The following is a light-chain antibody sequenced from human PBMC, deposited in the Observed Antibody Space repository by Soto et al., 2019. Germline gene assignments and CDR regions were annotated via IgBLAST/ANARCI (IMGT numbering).Light chain of an antibody. CDR1: QDISNY. J-gene: IGKJ4*01. CDR2: DAS. CDR3: QQYDNFPL. Sequence: DIQMTQSPSSLSASVGDRVTITCQASQDISNYLNWYQQKVGKAPKLLIYDASNLQTGVPSRFSGRGSGTNFTFTISSLQPEDFATYYCQQYDNFPLFGGGTKVEIK. V-gene: IGKV1-33*01.